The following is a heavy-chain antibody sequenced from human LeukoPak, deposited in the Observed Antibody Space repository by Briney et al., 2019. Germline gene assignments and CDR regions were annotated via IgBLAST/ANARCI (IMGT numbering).Heavy chain of an antibody. CDR3: ARVLGDIVLVPATYYMDV. D-gene: IGHD2-2*01. CDR2: ISYSSSYI. J-gene: IGHJ6*03. V-gene: IGHV3-21*01. CDR1: GFPFSSYN. Sequence: SGGSLRLSCAASGFPFSSYNMNWVRQAPGKGLEWVSSISYSSSYIYYADSVKGRFTISRDNAKNSLYLQMNSLRAEDTAVYYCARVLGDIVLVPATYYMDVWGKGTTVTVSS.